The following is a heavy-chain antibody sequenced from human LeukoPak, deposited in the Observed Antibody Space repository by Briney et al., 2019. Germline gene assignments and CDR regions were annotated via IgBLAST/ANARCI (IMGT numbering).Heavy chain of an antibody. Sequence: VSVKVSCKASGYTFTSYAMHWVRQAPGQRLEWMGWINAGNGNTKYSQKFQGRVTITRDTSASTAYMELSSLRSEDTAVYYCARVKVGASDFDYWGQGTLVTVSS. D-gene: IGHD1-26*01. J-gene: IGHJ4*02. CDR3: ARVKVGASDFDY. CDR1: GYTFTSYA. V-gene: IGHV1-3*01. CDR2: INAGNGNT.